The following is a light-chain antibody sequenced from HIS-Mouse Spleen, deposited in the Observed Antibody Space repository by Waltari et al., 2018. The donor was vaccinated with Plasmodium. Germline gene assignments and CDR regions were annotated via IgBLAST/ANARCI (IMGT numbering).Light chain of an antibody. J-gene: IGLJ3*02. CDR3: AAWDDSLNGV. Sequence: QSVLTQPPSASGTPGQRVTTSCSGCSSNIGSNTVNWYQQPPGTAPKLPIYSNNQRPSGVPDRFSGSKSGTSASLAISGLQSEDEADYYCAAWDDSLNGVFGGGTKLTVL. CDR1: SSNIGSNT. V-gene: IGLV1-44*01. CDR2: SNN.